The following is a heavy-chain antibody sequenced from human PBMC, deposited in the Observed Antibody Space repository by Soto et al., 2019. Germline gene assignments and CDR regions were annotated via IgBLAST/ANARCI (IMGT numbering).Heavy chain of an antibody. CDR2: INPNSGGT. CDR1: GYTFTGYY. CDR3: ARVSVPYYYYGMDV. V-gene: IGHV1-2*02. D-gene: IGHD3-16*02. J-gene: IGHJ6*02. Sequence: ASVKVSVKASGYTFTGYYMHWVLQAPGQGLEWMGWINPNSGGTNYAQKFQGRVTMTRDTSISTAYMELSRLRSDDTAVYYCARVSVPYYYYGMDVWGQGTTVTVSS.